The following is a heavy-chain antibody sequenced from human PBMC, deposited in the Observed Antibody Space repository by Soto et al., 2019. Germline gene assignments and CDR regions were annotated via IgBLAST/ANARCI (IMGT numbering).Heavy chain of an antibody. D-gene: IGHD3-10*01. Sequence: SVKVSCKASGGTFSSYAISWVRQAPGQGLEWMGGIIPIFGTANYAQKFQGRVTITADESTSTAYMELSSLRSEDTAVYYCARDILTYYYGSGSYRFHFDYWGQGTLVTVSS. V-gene: IGHV1-69*13. J-gene: IGHJ4*02. CDR1: GGTFSSYA. CDR2: IIPIFGTA. CDR3: ARDILTYYYGSGSYRFHFDY.